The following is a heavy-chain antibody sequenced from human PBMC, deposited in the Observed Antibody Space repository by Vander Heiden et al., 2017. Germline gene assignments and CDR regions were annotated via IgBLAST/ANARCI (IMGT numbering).Heavy chain of an antibody. V-gene: IGHV3-15*01. J-gene: IGHJ3*02. Sequence: EVQLVESGGGLVKPGGSLRHSCAASGFTFSNAWMSWVRQAPGKGLEWVGRIKSKTDGGTTDYAAPVKGRFTISRDDSKNTLYLQMNSLKTEDTAVYYCTTDWFGSYQENDAFDIWGQGTMVTVSS. D-gene: IGHD1-26*01. CDR1: GFTFSNAW. CDR3: TTDWFGSYQENDAFDI. CDR2: IKSKTDGGTT.